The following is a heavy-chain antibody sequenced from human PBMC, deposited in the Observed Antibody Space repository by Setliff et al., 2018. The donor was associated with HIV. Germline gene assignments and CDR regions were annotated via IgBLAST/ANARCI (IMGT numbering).Heavy chain of an antibody. D-gene: IGHD3-22*01. CDR3: ARGRDDSSGYYLGEPAFDI. Sequence: QAGGSLRLSCAASGFNFSIYNMNWVRQAPGKGLEWVSYISSSSSTVYYADSVKGRFTISRDNAKTSLYLQMNSLRAEDTAVYYCARGRDDSSGYYLGEPAFDIWGQGTMVTVSS. CDR2: ISSSSSTV. J-gene: IGHJ3*02. CDR1: GFNFSIYN. V-gene: IGHV3-48*01.